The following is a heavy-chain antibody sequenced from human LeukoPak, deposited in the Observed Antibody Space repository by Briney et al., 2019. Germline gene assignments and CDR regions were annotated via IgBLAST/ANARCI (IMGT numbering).Heavy chain of an antibody. V-gene: IGHV4-39*07. J-gene: IGHJ3*02. D-gene: IGHD6-13*01. CDR3: ARFAAAGSAFDI. CDR2: IYYSGST. CDR1: GGSISSSSYY. Sequence: SETLSLTCTVSGGSISSSSYYWGWIRQPPGKGLEWIGSIYYSGSTYYNPSLKSRVTISIDTSKNQFSLKLSSVTAADTAVYYCARFAAAGSAFDIWGQGTMVTVSS.